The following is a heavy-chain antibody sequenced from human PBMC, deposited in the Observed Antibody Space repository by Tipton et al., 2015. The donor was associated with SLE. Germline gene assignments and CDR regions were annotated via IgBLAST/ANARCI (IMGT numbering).Heavy chain of an antibody. V-gene: IGHV4-39*07. CDR1: GGSISSSSYY. CDR2: IYYSGST. D-gene: IGHD6-13*01. Sequence: TLSLTCTVSGGSISSSSYYWGWIRQPPGKGLEWIGSIYYSGSTNYNPSLKSRVTISVDTSKNQFSLKLSSVTAADTAVYYCARVSEGQQLRYFDYWGQGTLVTVSS. J-gene: IGHJ4*02. CDR3: ARVSEGQQLRYFDY.